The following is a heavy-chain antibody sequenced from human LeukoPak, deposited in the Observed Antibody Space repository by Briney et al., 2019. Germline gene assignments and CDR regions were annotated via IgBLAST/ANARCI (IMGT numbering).Heavy chain of an antibody. CDR3: ARDLTESLPRTDDY. V-gene: IGHV3-21*01. CDR2: ISSSSSYI. CDR1: GFTFSSYS. D-gene: IGHD7-27*01. J-gene: IGHJ4*02. Sequence: GSLRLSCAASGFTFSSYSMNWVRQAPGKGLEWVSSISSSSSYIYYADSVKGRFTISRDNAKNSLYLQMNSLRAEDTAVYYCARDLTESLPRTDDYWGQGTLVTVSS.